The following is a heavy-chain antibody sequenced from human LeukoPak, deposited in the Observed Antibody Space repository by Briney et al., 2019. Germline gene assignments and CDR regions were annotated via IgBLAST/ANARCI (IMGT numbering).Heavy chain of an antibody. CDR1: GGSFSGYY. D-gene: IGHD6-19*01. CDR3: ATSSGWYYFDY. J-gene: IGHJ4*02. Sequence: PSETLSLTCAVYGGSFSGYYWSWIRQPPGKGLEWIGEINHSGSTNYNPSLKGRVTISVDTSKNQFSLKLSSVTAADTAVYYCATSSGWYYFDYWGQGTLVTVSS. CDR2: INHSGST. V-gene: IGHV4-34*01.